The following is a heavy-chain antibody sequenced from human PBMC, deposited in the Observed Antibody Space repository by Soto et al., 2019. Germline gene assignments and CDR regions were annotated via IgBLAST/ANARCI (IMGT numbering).Heavy chain of an antibody. CDR2: IYYSGST. V-gene: IGHV4-39*01. CDR3: ARHLGYSSGWPYFDY. CDR1: GGSISSSSYY. Sequence: QLQLQESGPGLVKPSETLSLTCTVSGGSISSSSYYWGWIRQPPGKGLEWIGSIYYSGSTYYNPSLKSRVTISVDTSKNQFSLKLSSVTAADTAVYYCARHLGYSSGWPYFDYWGQGTLVTVSS. D-gene: IGHD6-19*01. J-gene: IGHJ4*02.